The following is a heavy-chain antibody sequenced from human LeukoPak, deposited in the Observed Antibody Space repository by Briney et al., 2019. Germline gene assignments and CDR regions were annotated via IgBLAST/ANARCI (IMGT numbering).Heavy chain of an antibody. V-gene: IGHV4-39*01. CDR1: GGSISSSSYY. J-gene: IGHJ4*02. CDR2: IYYSGST. D-gene: IGHD2-15*01. Sequence: SETLSLTCTVSGGSISSSSYYWGWIRQPPGKGLEWIGSIYYSGSTYYNPSLKRRVTISVDTSKNQFSLKLSSVTAADTAVYYCARHFTGTQNCSGGSCYNNFDYWGQGTLVTVSS. CDR3: ARHFTGTQNCSGGSCYNNFDY.